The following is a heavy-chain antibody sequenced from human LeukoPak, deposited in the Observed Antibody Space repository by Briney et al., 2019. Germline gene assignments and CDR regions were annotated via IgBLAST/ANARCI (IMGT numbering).Heavy chain of an antibody. CDR1: GLSLNSYA. CDR2: SSSSDDGK. Sequence: PGGSLRLSCTASGLSLNSYAMSWVRQVPGKGLEWVSASSSSDDGKWYAESVRGRFTISRDTSKNTVYLQMNSLRADDTAVYYCVRDQGGSSSHWGQGTLVTVSS. CDR3: VRDQGGSSSH. V-gene: IGHV3-23*01. D-gene: IGHD6-6*01. J-gene: IGHJ4*02.